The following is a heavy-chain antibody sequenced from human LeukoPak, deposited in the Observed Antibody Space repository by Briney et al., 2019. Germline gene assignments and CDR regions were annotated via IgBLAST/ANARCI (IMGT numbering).Heavy chain of an antibody. CDR1: GSTFTRYW. V-gene: IGHV5-51*01. J-gene: IGHJ4*02. CDR3: ARSNGRKLGPFDY. CDR2: IEPGASDT. Sequence: GEPLKISGQGSGSTFTRYWSGWAGQMPGKGRGWMQIIEPGASDTRYSPSFQGQVTTSADKSISNAYLQWSSLKASDTAMYYCARSNGRKLGPFDYWGQGTLVTVSS. D-gene: IGHD2-15*01.